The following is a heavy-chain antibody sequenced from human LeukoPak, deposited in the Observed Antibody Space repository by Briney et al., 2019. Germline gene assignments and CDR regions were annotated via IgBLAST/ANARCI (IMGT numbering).Heavy chain of an antibody. D-gene: IGHD2-15*01. J-gene: IGHJ4*02. CDR1: GFTFSSYG. CDR2: ISNSGGST. CDR3: AKRGYCSGGTCYYLDY. Sequence: GGTLRLSCAASGFTFSSYGMSWVRQAPGKGLEWVSAISNSGGSTYYADSVKGRFTISRDNSKNTLYLQMNSLRAEDTAVYYCAKRGYCSGGTCYYLDYWGQGTLVTVSS. V-gene: IGHV3-23*01.